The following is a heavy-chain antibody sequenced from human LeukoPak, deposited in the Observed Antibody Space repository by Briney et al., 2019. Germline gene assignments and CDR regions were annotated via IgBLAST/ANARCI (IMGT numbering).Heavy chain of an antibody. CDR3: ATSSTGRAYYLDH. CDR2: ISGSSSTV. V-gene: IGHV3-11*01. J-gene: IGHJ4*02. Sequence: GGSLRLSCAASGLTFSDYYMTWVRQAPGKGLEGISYISGSSSTVYYIDSVRGRFTISRDNARNSLFLQMNRLRPEDTAVYYCATSSTGRAYYLDHWGRGALGTV. CDR1: GLTFSDYY. D-gene: IGHD4-11*01.